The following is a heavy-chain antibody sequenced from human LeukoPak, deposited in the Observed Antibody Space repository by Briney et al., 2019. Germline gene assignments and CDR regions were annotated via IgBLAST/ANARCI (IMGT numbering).Heavy chain of an antibody. CDR3: ARAPHGKLERRGSVDY. Sequence: KPSETLTLTCTASGGSISSSSYYWSWIRQPPGKGLEWIGEINHSGSTNYNPSLKSRVTISVDTSKNQFSLKLSAVTAADTAVYYCARAPHGKLERRGSVDYWGQGTLVTVSS. CDR1: GGSISSSSYY. D-gene: IGHD1-1*01. J-gene: IGHJ4*02. CDR2: INHSGST. V-gene: IGHV4-39*07.